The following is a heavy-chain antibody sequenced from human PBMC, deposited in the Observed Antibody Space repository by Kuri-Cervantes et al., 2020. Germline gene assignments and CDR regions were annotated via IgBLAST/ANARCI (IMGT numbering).Heavy chain of an antibody. Sequence: GGSLRLSCEASGFTFSTHGMHWVRQAPGKGLEWVAFIRSDGSNKDYADSVKGRFTISRDNSKNTLDLQMNSLRAEDTAVYYCAEGHVTGRGYYMDVWGKGTTVTVSS. CDR2: IRSDGSNK. CDR1: GFTFSTHG. CDR3: AEGHVTGRGYYMDV. J-gene: IGHJ6*03. D-gene: IGHD3-9*01. V-gene: IGHV3-30*02.